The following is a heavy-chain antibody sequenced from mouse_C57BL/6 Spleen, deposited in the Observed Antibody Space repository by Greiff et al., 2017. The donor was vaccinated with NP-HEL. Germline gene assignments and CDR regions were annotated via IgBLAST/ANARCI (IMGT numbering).Heavy chain of an antibody. Sequence: VQLQESGAELVRPGASVTLSCKASGYTFTDYEMHWVKQTPVHGLEWIGAIDPETGGTAYNQKFKGKAILTADKSSSTAYMELRSLTSEDSAVYYCTRREVTTGYYYAMDYWGQGTSVTVSS. V-gene: IGHV1-15*01. CDR2: IDPETGGT. CDR3: TRREVTTGYYYAMDY. CDR1: GYTFTDYE. J-gene: IGHJ4*01. D-gene: IGHD2-2*01.